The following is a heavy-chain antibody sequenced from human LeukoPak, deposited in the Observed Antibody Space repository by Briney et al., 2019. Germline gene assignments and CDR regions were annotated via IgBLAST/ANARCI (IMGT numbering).Heavy chain of an antibody. J-gene: IGHJ5*02. CDR3: ARRGSIVADVSWFDP. D-gene: IGHD6-13*01. Sequence: GSLILSCAASGFTFSSYWMSWVRQAPGKGLEWVANIKQDGTEKYYVDSVTGRFTISRDNARDSLYLQMNSLRAEDTAVYYSARRGSIVADVSWFDPWGRGTLVTVSS. V-gene: IGHV3-7*01. CDR1: GFTFSSYW. CDR2: IKQDGTEK.